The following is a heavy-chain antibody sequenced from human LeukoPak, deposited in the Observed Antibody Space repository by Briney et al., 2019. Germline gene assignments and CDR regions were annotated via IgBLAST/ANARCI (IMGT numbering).Heavy chain of an antibody. CDR2: INPNSGGT. J-gene: IGHJ4*02. CDR3: ARVKRSSSWFDY. V-gene: IGHV1-2*04. Sequence: ASVKVSCKASGYIFSTSTMHWVRQAPGQRLEWMGWINPNSGGTNYAQKFQGWVTMTRDTSISTAYMELSRLRSDDTAVYYCARVKRSSSWFDYWGQGTLVTVSS. CDR1: GYIFSTST. D-gene: IGHD6-13*01.